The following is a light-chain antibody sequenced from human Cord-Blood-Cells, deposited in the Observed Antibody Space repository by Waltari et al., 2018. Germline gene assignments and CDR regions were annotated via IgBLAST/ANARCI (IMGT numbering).Light chain of an antibody. J-gene: IGKJ5*01. CDR3: QQRSNWPPT. Sequence: EIVLTQSPATLSLSPGERATLSCRASQSVSSYLDWYTQKPGQAPRLLIYDASNRATGIPARFSGSGSGTDFTLTISSLEPEDFAVYYCQQRSNWPPTVGQGTRLEIK. CDR1: QSVSSY. CDR2: DAS. V-gene: IGKV3-11*01.